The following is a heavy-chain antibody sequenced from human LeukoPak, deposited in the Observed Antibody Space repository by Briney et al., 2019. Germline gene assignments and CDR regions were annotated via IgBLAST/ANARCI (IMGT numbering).Heavy chain of an antibody. V-gene: IGHV3-23*01. CDR2: ISGSGGST. CDR3: AKDQDIVVVVEYYFDY. Sequence: GGSLRLSCAASGFTFSSYAMSWVRQAPGKGLEWVSAISGSGGSTYYADSVKGRFTISRDNSKNTLYLQMNSLRAEDTAVYYCAKDQDIVVVVEYYFDYWGQGTLATVSP. D-gene: IGHD2-15*01. CDR1: GFTFSSYA. J-gene: IGHJ4*02.